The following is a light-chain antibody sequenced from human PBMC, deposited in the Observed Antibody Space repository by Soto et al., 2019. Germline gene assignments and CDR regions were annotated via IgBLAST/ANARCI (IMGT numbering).Light chain of an antibody. CDR1: RSDIGSYNY. Sequence: QSALTQPASVSGSPGQSITISCSGTRSDIGSYNYVAWYQQFPGKTPKILIYGVSNRPSGVSSRFSGSKSGNTASLTISGLQAEDEADYYCISYTGSSTSYDFGSGTKSPS. J-gene: IGLJ1*01. CDR2: GVS. CDR3: ISYTGSSTSYD. V-gene: IGLV2-14*01.